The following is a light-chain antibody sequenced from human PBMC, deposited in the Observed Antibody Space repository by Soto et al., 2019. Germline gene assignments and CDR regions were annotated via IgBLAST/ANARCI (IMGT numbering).Light chain of an antibody. V-gene: IGKV1-5*03. Sequence: DIQMTQSPSTLSVALSYRSTVPYXASQTISSWLAWYQQKPGKAPNLLIHKASHLESGVPSRFSGSGSGTEFTLTISSLQPGDFATYYCQHYNTYPWTFGQGTKVDIK. J-gene: IGKJ1*01. CDR1: QTISSW. CDR2: KAS. CDR3: QHYNTYPWT.